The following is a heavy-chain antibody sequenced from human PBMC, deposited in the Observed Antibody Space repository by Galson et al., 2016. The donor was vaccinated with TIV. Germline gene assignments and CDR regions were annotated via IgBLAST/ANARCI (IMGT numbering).Heavy chain of an antibody. D-gene: IGHD3-9*01. J-gene: IGHJ4*02. CDR1: GGTFSTYT. Sequence: SVKVSCKASGGTFSTYTLSWVRQAPGQGLKWMGRIIPILGMTNYAQKFQGRVTITADKSTSTAYLELRSLRSDDTAVYYCARDRPHILTGSDVDHWGQGTLVTVSS. V-gene: IGHV1-69*04. CDR2: IIPILGMT. CDR3: ARDRPHILTGSDVDH.